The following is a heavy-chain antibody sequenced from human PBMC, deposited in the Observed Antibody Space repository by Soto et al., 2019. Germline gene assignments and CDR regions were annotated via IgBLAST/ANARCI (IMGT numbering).Heavy chain of an antibody. D-gene: IGHD2-21*01. CDR3: AITYCGGDCYSEAPMPFGY. Sequence: QVQLQESGPGLVKPSETLSLTCTVSGGSISSYYWSWIRQPPGKGLEWIGYIYYSGSTKYNPSLTSRVTISVDTFKNQFSLKLSSVTDADTAGYYCAITYCGGDCYSEAPMPFGYWGQGTLVTVSS. J-gene: IGHJ4*02. V-gene: IGHV4-59*01. CDR2: IYYSGST. CDR1: GGSISSYY.